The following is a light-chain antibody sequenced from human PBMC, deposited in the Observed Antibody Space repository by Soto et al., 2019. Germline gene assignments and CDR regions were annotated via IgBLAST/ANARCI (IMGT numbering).Light chain of an antibody. J-gene: IGLJ2*01. CDR1: TGEVTSGYF. V-gene: IGLV7-43*01. CDR3: LLYLSGHVRL. CDR2: NTN. Sequence: QAVVTQEPSLTVSPGGTVTLTCASSTGEVTSGYFPNWIQQKPGQAPRSLIYNTNNKYSWTPARFSGSLLGGKAALTRSGVQPEDEADYYCLLYLSGHVRLFGGGTKLTVL.